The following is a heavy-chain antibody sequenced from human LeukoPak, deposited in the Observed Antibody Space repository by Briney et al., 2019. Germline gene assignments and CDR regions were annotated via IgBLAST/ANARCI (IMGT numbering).Heavy chain of an antibody. CDR1: GYTFTSYG. D-gene: IGHD4-11*01. CDR2: ISAYNGNT. CDR3: ARLQTTVTTGGYYYGMDV. V-gene: IGHV1-18*01. Sequence: ASVKVSCKASGYTFTSYGISWVRQAPGQGLEWMGWISAYNGNTNYAQKLQGRVTMTTDTSTSTAYMELRSLRSDGTAVYYCARLQTTVTTGGYYYGMDVWGQGTTVTVSS. J-gene: IGHJ6*02.